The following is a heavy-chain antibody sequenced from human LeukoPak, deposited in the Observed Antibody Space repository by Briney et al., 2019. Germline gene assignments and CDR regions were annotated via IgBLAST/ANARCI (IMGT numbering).Heavy chain of an antibody. Sequence: GGSLRLSCAASGFTFSSYAMHWIRQAPGKGLEWVAVISYDGSNKYYADSVKGRFTISRDNSKNTLYLQMSSLRDEETAVYYCAKDVRVLAAAAHYWGQGTLVTVSS. CDR2: ISYDGSNK. J-gene: IGHJ4*02. V-gene: IGHV3-30-3*01. CDR1: GFTFSSYA. D-gene: IGHD6-13*01. CDR3: AKDVRVLAAAAHY.